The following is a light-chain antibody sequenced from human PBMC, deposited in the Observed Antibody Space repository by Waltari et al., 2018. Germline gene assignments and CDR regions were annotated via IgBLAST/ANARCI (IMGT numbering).Light chain of an antibody. CDR3: QQYGSSPPAT. CDR2: GAS. V-gene: IGKV3-20*01. CDR1: QSVSSSY. Sequence: EIVLTQSPGTLSLSPGERATLSCRASQSVSSSYLAWYQQKPGQAPRLLSYGASSRATGIPDRFSGSGSGTDFTLTISRLEPEDFAVYYCQQYGSSPPATFGGGTKVEIK. J-gene: IGKJ4*01.